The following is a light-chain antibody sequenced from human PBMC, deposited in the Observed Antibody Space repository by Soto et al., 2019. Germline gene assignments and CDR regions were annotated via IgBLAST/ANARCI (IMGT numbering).Light chain of an antibody. Sequence: QSVLTQPPSVSGAPGQRVTISCTGSSSNIGAGYDVHWYHQLPGTAPKLLIYGNSNRPSGVPDRFSGSKSGTSASLAITGLQAEDEADSYCQSYDSSLSGYVFGTGTKLTVL. CDR3: QSYDSSLSGYV. CDR1: SSNIGAGYD. V-gene: IGLV1-40*01. CDR2: GNS. J-gene: IGLJ1*01.